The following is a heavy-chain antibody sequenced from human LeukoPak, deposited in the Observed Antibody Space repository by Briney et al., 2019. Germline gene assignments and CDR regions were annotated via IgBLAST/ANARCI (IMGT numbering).Heavy chain of an antibody. Sequence: SETLSLTCTVSGGSISGYYWNWIRQPAGKGLEWIGRVYTSGTTSYSPSLKSRITMSVDTSKNQFSLRLISVTAADTAVYYCARSTGWSSDLFDYWGRGALVTVSS. J-gene: IGHJ4*02. CDR1: GGSISGYY. CDR3: ARSTGWSSDLFDY. V-gene: IGHV4-4*07. CDR2: VYTSGTT. D-gene: IGHD6-19*01.